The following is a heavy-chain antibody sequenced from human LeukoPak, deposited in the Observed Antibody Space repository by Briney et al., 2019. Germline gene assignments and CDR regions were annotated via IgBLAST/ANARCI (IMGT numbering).Heavy chain of an antibody. CDR2: ISSSGSTI. V-gene: IGHV3-48*04. CDR1: GFTFSSYG. J-gene: IGHJ4*02. Sequence: GGSLRLSCAASGFTFSSYGMSWVRQAPGKGLEWVSYISSSGSTIYYADSVKGRFTISRDNAKNSLYLQMNSLRAEDTAVYYCASQTYYYDSSGPEEDYWGQGTLVTVSS. CDR3: ASQTYYYDSSGPEEDY. D-gene: IGHD3-22*01.